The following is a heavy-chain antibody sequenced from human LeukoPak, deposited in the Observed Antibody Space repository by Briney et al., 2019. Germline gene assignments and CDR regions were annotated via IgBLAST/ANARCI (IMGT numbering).Heavy chain of an antibody. CDR1: GFTFSDYY. Sequence: GGSLRLSCAASGFTFSDYYMSWIRQAPGKGLEWVSYISHFGSNIYYADSVKGRFTISRDNAKNSLYLQMNSLRAEDTAVYYCARGYGTGFNPKYWGQGTLVTVSS. CDR2: ISHFGSNI. CDR3: ARGYGTGFNPKY. V-gene: IGHV3-11*01. J-gene: IGHJ4*02. D-gene: IGHD6-19*01.